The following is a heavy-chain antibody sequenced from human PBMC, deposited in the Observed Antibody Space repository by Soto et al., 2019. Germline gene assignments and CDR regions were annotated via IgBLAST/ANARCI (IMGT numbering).Heavy chain of an antibody. V-gene: IGHV4-31*03. Sequence: SETLSLTCTVSGGSILNGGHYWTWIRQHPGKGLEWIGRIFFSGNTHYNPALKSRLTFSLDTAKNQFSLKLTSVTAADTAIYYCARHNGHTAYDYSEFWGRGTLVTVSS. CDR1: GGSILNGGHY. CDR2: IFFSGNT. D-gene: IGHD5-12*01. J-gene: IGHJ4*02. CDR3: ARHNGHTAYDYSEF.